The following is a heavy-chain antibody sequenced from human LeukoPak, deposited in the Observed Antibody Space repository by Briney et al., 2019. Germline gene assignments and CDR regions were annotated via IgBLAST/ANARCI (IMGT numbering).Heavy chain of an antibody. V-gene: IGHV3-21*01. CDR1: GFTFSSYS. Sequence: GGSLRLSCAASGFTFSSYSMNWVRQAPGKGLEWVSSISSSSYIYYADSVKGRFTISRDNAKNSLYLQMNSLRAEDTAVYYCARRRAVAGKTIDYWGQGTLVTVSS. D-gene: IGHD6-19*01. CDR3: ARRRAVAGKTIDY. J-gene: IGHJ4*02. CDR2: ISSSSYI.